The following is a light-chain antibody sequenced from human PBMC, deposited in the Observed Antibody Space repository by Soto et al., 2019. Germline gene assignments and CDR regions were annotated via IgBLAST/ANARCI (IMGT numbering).Light chain of an antibody. V-gene: IGLV2-14*01. Sequence: QSALTQPASVSGSPGQSITISCTGTSSDVGGYNYVSWYQQHPGKAPKLMIYKVSNRPSGVSNRFSGSKSGNTASPTISGLQAEDEADYYCSSYTSSSTLYVFGTGTKVTVL. CDR1: SSDVGGYNY. J-gene: IGLJ1*01. CDR3: SSYTSSSTLYV. CDR2: KVS.